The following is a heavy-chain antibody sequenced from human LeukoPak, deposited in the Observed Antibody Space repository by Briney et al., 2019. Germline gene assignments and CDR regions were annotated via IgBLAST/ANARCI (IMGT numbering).Heavy chain of an antibody. Sequence: ASVKVSCKASGYTFVDHYLHWVRQAPGQGLEWMGWISAYNGNTNYAQKLQGRVTMTTDTSTSTAYMELRSLRSDDTAVYYCARDSISGLYYFDYWGQGTLVTVSS. CDR3: ARDSISGLYYFDY. CDR2: ISAYNGNT. D-gene: IGHD3-3*02. J-gene: IGHJ4*02. V-gene: IGHV1-18*04. CDR1: GYTFVDHY.